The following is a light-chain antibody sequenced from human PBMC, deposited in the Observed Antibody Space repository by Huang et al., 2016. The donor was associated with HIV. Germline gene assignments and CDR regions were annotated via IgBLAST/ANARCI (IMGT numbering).Light chain of an antibody. CDR3: QHLNSYPLT. V-gene: IGKV1-9*01. Sequence: IQLTQSPSSLSASVGDIVTIACRASQGISSYVYWYQQKPGKAPKLLIYAASTLQSGVPSRFSGSGSGTDFTLTISSLHPEDFATYDCQHLNSYPLTFGGGTKVEIK. CDR1: QGISSY. CDR2: AAS. J-gene: IGKJ4*01.